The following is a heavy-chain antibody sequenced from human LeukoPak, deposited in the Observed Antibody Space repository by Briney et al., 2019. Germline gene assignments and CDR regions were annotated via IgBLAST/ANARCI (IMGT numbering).Heavy chain of an antibody. CDR2: TIGSGGST. V-gene: IGHV3-23*01. D-gene: IGHD3-10*01. Sequence: GGSLRLSCVGSGFTFSNYAMIWVRQAPGKGLEWVSATIGSGGSTYYVDSVKGRFTISRDNSKNTLYLQMNSVRAEDTAIYYCAKGIEYFQQWGQGTLVTVSS. J-gene: IGHJ1*01. CDR1: GFTFSNYA. CDR3: AKGIEYFQQ.